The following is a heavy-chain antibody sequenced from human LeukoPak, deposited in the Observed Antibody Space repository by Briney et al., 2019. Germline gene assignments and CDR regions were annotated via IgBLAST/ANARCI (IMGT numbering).Heavy chain of an antibody. CDR2: ISYDGNNQ. Sequence: PGGSLRLSCAASGFTFSSYGMHWVRQAPGKGLEWVAVISYDGNNQYYGDSVKGRFTISRDNSKNTLYLQMNSLGAEDTAVYYCAKRDYFGSVDSYYAMDVWGQGTTVTVS. J-gene: IGHJ6*02. V-gene: IGHV3-30*18. CDR3: AKRDYFGSVDSYYAMDV. CDR1: GFTFSSYG. D-gene: IGHD3-10*01.